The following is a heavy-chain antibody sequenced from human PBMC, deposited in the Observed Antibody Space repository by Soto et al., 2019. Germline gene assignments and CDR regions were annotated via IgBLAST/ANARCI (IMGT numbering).Heavy chain of an antibody. V-gene: IGHV1-8*01. Sequence: RASVKVSCKASGYTFTSYDINWVRQATGQGLEWMGWMNPNSGNTGYAQKFQGRVTMTRNTSISTAYMELSSLRSEDTAVYYCARAAAAGNWFDPWGQGTLVTVSS. D-gene: IGHD6-13*01. CDR2: MNPNSGNT. CDR1: GYTFTSYD. J-gene: IGHJ5*02. CDR3: ARAAAAGNWFDP.